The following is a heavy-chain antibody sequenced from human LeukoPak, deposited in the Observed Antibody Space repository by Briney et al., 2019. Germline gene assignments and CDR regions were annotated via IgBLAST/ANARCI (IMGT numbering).Heavy chain of an antibody. V-gene: IGHV4-34*01. CDR1: GGSFSGYY. D-gene: IGHD6-13*01. CDR2: IYYSGST. Sequence: SETLSLTCAVYGGSFSGYYWSWNRQPPGKGLEWIGSIYYSGSTYYNPSLKSRVTISVDTSKNQFSLKLSSVTAADTAVYYCARDPRYSSSWYRDYYYGMDVWGQGTTVTVSS. J-gene: IGHJ6*02. CDR3: ARDPRYSSSWYRDYYYGMDV.